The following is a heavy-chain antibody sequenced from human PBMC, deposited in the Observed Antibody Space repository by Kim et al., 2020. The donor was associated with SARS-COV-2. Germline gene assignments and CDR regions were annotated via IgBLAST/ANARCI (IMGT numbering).Heavy chain of an antibody. Sequence: VSVESRITINPDTSKNQFSLQLNSVTPEDTAVYYCARQEIPSGRGNWFDPWGQGTLVTVSS. V-gene: IGHV6-1*01. CDR3: ARQEIPSGRGNWFDP. D-gene: IGHD3-10*01. J-gene: IGHJ5*02.